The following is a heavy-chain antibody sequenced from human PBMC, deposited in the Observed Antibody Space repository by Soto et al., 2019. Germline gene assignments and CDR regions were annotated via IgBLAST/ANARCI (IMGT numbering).Heavy chain of an antibody. V-gene: IGHV4-61*01. CDR1: GGSTNSRSDY. CDR3: ARSQRGRTAFTFDY. CDR2: IYYSGTT. Sequence: ETLSLTCTVSGGSTNSRSDYWSWIRQPPGKGLEWIGYIYYSGTTNYNSYLKSRLSLSVDMSKNQFSLKLASVTAADTAVYFRARSQRGRTAFTFDYWGQGALVTVSS. D-gene: IGHD3-16*01. J-gene: IGHJ4*02.